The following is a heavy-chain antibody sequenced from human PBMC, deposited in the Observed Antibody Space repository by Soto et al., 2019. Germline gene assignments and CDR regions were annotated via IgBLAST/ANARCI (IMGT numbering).Heavy chain of an antibody. CDR1: GYTFTNYG. CDR3: ARGVGSGSYYNQYNWFDP. V-gene: IGHV1-18*01. Sequence: GASVKVSCKASGYTFTNYGISWVRQAPGQGLEWMGWISAYNGNTKYAQKLQGRVTMTTDTSTSTAYMELRSLRSDDTAVYYCARGVGSGSYYNQYNWFDPWGQGTLVTVSP. D-gene: IGHD3-10*01. CDR2: ISAYNGNT. J-gene: IGHJ5*02.